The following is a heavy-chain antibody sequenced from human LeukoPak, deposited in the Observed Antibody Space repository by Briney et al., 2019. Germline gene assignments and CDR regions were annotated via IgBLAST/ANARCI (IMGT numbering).Heavy chain of an antibody. CDR3: ARRYYDSSGYFTDY. Sequence: ASVKVSCKASGYTFIGYYVHWVRQAPGQGLEWMGWINPNSGDTNYAQKFQGRVTMTRDTSISTAYMELSSLRSDDTAVYFCARRYYDSSGYFTDYWGQGTLVTVSS. V-gene: IGHV1-2*02. CDR2: INPNSGDT. J-gene: IGHJ4*02. CDR1: GYTFIGYY. D-gene: IGHD3-22*01.